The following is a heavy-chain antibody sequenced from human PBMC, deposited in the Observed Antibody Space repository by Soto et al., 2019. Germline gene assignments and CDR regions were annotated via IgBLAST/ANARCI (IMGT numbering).Heavy chain of an antibody. D-gene: IGHD1-1*01. Sequence: ETLSLTCTVSGGSVSSGSYYWSWIRQPPGKGLEWIGYIYYSGSTNYNPSLKSRVTISIDTSKNQFSLKLSSVTAADTAVYYCARSVGEATRALGYWGQGTLVTVSS. CDR3: ARSVGEATRALGY. CDR1: GGSVSSGSYY. J-gene: IGHJ4*02. CDR2: IYYSGST. V-gene: IGHV4-61*01.